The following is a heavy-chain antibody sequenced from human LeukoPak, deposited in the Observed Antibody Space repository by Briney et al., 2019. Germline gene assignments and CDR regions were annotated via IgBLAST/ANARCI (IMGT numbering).Heavy chain of an antibody. CDR1: GYTFTDQY. Sequence: ASVKVSCKASGYTFTDQYLHWVRQAPGQGLEWMGWIYPNSGDTNYAQKFQGRVTMTRDTSISTAYMELNRLRSDDTAVYYCARATGYYDSSGYYRSFYFNYWGQGSLVTVSS. D-gene: IGHD3-22*01. J-gene: IGHJ4*02. CDR3: ARATGYYDSSGYYRSFYFNY. V-gene: IGHV1-2*02. CDR2: IYPNSGDT.